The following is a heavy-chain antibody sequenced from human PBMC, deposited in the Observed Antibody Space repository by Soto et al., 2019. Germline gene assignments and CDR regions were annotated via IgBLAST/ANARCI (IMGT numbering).Heavy chain of an antibody. Sequence: GGSLRLSSAASGFTFSNAWMSWVRQAPGKGLEWVGRIKSKTDGGTTDYAAPVKGRFTISRDDSKNTLYLQMNSLKTEDTAVYYCTTGSEVDYYGMDVWGQGTTVTVSS. CDR1: GFTFSNAW. J-gene: IGHJ6*02. D-gene: IGHD3-10*01. V-gene: IGHV3-15*01. CDR3: TTGSEVDYYGMDV. CDR2: IKSKTDGGTT.